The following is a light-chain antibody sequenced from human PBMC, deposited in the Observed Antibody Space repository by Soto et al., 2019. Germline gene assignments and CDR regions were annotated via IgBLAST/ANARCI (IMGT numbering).Light chain of an antibody. CDR3: QQYDNSPLP. V-gene: IGKV1-33*01. J-gene: IGKJ3*01. Sequence: DIQMTQSPSSLSASVGDRVIITCQASQDIKKYLHWYQQKPGKAPKLLIYETSNLETGVPSRFRGSGSGTDFPLTISPLQSDDLATDYCQQYDNSPLPFGPGTKVDIK. CDR1: QDIKKY. CDR2: ETS.